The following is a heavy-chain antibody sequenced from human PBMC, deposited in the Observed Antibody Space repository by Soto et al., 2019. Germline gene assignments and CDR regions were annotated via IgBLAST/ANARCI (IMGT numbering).Heavy chain of an antibody. CDR1: GFTVSSNY. CDR2: IYSGGST. Sequence: GGSLRLSCAASGFTVSSNYMSWVRQAPGKGPEWVSVIYSGGSTYYADSVKGRFTISRDNSKNTLYLQVNSLRAEDTAVYYCARGFYDILTGYSPYYFDYWGQGTLVTVSS. V-gene: IGHV3-66*01. CDR3: ARGFYDILTGYSPYYFDY. J-gene: IGHJ4*02. D-gene: IGHD3-9*01.